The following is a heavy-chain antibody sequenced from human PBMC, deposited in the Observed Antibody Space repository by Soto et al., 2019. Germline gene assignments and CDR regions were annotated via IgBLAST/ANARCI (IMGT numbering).Heavy chain of an antibody. V-gene: IGHV3-33*01. CDR3: ARDSHVGSGWQLTADY. Sequence: SLRLSCAASGFTFSSYGMHWVRQAPGKGLEWVAVIWYDGSNKYYAESVKGRFTISRDNSKNTLYLQMTSLRAEDTAVYYCARDSHVGSGWQLTADYWGQGTLVTVSS. J-gene: IGHJ4*02. CDR1: GFTFSSYG. D-gene: IGHD6-19*01. CDR2: IWYDGSNK.